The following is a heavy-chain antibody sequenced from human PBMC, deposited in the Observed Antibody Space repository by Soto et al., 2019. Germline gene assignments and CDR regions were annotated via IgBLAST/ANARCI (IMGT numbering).Heavy chain of an antibody. V-gene: IGHV3-30*18. J-gene: IGHJ6*02. CDR1: GFTFSSYG. Sequence: GGSLRLSCAASGFTFSSYGMHWVRQAPGKGLEWVAVISYDGSNKYYADSVKGRFTISRDNSKNTLYLQMNSLRAEDTAVYYCAKDLEDSSSLWKDYYYYYGMDVWGQGTTVTVSS. CDR2: ISYDGSNK. CDR3: AKDLEDSSSLWKDYYYYYGMDV. D-gene: IGHD6-13*01.